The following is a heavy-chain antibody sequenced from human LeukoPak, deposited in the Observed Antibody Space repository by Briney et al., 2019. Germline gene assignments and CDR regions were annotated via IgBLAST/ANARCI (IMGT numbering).Heavy chain of an antibody. J-gene: IGHJ4*02. V-gene: IGHV1-8*02. D-gene: IGHD3-22*01. CDR2: MYPNSGNT. CDR1: GYTFTSYD. CDR3: ARAADSSGYYPPNFDY. Sequence: ASVKVSCKASGYTFTSYDINWVRQATGQGLEWMGWMYPNSGNTGYAQKFQGRVTKTRNTSISTAYMELSSLRSEDTAVYYCARAADSSGYYPPNFDYWGQGTLVTVSS.